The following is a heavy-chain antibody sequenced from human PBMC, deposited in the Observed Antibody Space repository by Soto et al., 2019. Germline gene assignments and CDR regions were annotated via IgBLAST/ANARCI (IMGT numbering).Heavy chain of an antibody. Sequence: GASVKVSCKASGGTFSSYAISWVRQAPGQGLEWMGGIIPIFGTANYAQKFQGRVTITADKSTSTAYMELSSLRSEDTAVYYCASSRGGRGWYNYWGQGTLVTVSS. D-gene: IGHD6-19*01. V-gene: IGHV1-69*06. CDR1: GGTFSSYA. J-gene: IGHJ4*02. CDR2: IIPIFGTA. CDR3: ASSRGGRGWYNY.